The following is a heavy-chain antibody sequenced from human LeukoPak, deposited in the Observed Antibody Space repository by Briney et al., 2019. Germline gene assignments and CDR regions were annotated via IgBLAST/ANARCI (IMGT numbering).Heavy chain of an antibody. J-gene: IGHJ4*02. D-gene: IGHD1-26*01. CDR3: ARDIRGGSYPALPDY. Sequence: GASVKVSCKASGYTFTSYYMHWVRHAPRQGPDSMRLINPSGGSTSYAQKFQGRVTMTRDTSTSTVYMELSSLRSEDTAVYYCARDIRGGSYPALPDYWGQGTLVTVSS. CDR2: INPSGGST. CDR1: GYTFTSYY. V-gene: IGHV1-46*01.